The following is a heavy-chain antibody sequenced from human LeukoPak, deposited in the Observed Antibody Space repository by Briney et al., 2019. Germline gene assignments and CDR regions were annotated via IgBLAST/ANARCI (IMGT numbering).Heavy chain of an antibody. CDR1: GDSVSSNSAA. CDR2: TYYRSKWYN. Sequence: SQTLSLTCAISGDSVSSNSAAWNWIRQSPSRGLEWLGRTYYRSKWYNDYAVSVKSRITINPDTSKNQFSLQLNSVTPEDTAVYYCARVHGVQLVPGNWFDPWGQGTLVTVSS. V-gene: IGHV6-1*01. J-gene: IGHJ5*02. CDR3: ARVHGVQLVPGNWFDP. D-gene: IGHD6-6*01.